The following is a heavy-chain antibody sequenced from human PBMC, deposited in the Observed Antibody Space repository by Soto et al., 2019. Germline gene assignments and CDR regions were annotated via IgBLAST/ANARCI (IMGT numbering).Heavy chain of an antibody. CDR3: ARGRSASSDFDY. CDR1: GFSVSTNY. CDR2: IYSGGTT. Sequence: PGGSLRLSCAASGFSVSTNYMNWVRQAPGKGLEWVSVIYSGGTTYYADSVKGRFTISRANSKNTLYLQMNSLRAEDTAVYYCARGRSASSDFDYWGQGTLVTVSS. J-gene: IGHJ4*02. D-gene: IGHD3-10*01. V-gene: IGHV3-66*01.